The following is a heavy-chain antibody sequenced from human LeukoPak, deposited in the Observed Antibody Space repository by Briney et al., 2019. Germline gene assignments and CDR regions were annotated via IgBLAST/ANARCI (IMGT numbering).Heavy chain of an antibody. V-gene: IGHV4-4*07. CDR1: GGSISSYY. J-gene: IGHJ6*02. CDR2: IYTSGST. D-gene: IGHD4-23*01. CDR3: AGRTGKYYYGMDV. Sequence: KASETLSLTCTVSGGSISSYYWSWIRQPAGKGLEWIGRIYTSGSTNYNPSLKSRVTISVDTSKNQFSLKLNSVTAADTALYYCAGRTGKYYYGMDVWGQGTTVTVSS.